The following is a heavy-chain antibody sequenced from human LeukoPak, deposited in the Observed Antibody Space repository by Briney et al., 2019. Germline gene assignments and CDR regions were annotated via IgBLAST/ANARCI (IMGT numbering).Heavy chain of an antibody. D-gene: IGHD4-11*01. J-gene: IGHJ4*02. V-gene: IGHV3-21*01. CDR1: GFTFSSYS. Sequence: GGSLRLSRAASGFTFSSYSMNWVRQAPGKGLEWVSSISSSSSYIYYADSVKGRFTISRDNAENSLYLQMNSLRAEDTAVYYCANQAYSQFDYWGQGTLVSVSS. CDR2: ISSSSSYI. CDR3: ANQAYSQFDY.